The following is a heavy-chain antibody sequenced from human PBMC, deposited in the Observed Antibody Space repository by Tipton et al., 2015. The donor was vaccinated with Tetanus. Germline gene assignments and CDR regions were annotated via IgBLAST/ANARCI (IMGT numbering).Heavy chain of an antibody. D-gene: IGHD6-19*01. CDR3: ARGSKGSTAWFPDHSGMDV. V-gene: IGHV4-34*01. CDR1: GGSFSGYY. J-gene: IGHJ6*02. Sequence: TLSLTCAVYGGSFSGYYWTWIRQPPVKGLEWIGEINPSGSTNYNPSLKSRVTISVDTSKNRVSLKLNSVTAADTAVYYCARGSKGSTAWFPDHSGMDVWGQGTTVTVSS. CDR2: INPSGST.